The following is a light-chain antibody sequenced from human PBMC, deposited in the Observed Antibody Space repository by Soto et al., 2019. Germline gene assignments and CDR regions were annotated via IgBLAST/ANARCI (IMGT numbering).Light chain of an antibody. V-gene: IGKV3-20*01. CDR2: GAS. J-gene: IGKJ1*01. CDR1: QSVRSSY. CDR3: QQYGSSPHT. Sequence: IGWTQSPAPLSLSHGERATLSCRANQSVRSSYLAWYQQKPGQAPRLLIYGASSRATGIPDRFSGSGSGTDFTLTISILEPEDFAVYYSQQYGSSPHTFGQGTKVDIK.